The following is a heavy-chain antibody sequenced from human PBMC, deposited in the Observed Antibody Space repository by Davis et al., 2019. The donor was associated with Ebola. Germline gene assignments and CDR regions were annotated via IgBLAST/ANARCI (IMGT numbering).Heavy chain of an antibody. V-gene: IGHV1-46*01. CDR3: ARMTTVTTYFDY. D-gene: IGHD4-17*01. CDR2: INPSGGST. CDR1: GYTLTELS. J-gene: IGHJ4*02. Sequence: ASVKVSCKVSGYTLTELSMHWVRQAPGQGLEWMGIINPSGGSTSYAQKLQGRVTMTTDTSTSTAYMELRSLRSDDTAVYYCARMTTVTTYFDYWGQGTLVTVSS.